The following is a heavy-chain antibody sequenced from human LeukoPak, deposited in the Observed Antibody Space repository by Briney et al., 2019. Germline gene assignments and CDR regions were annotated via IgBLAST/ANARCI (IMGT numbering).Heavy chain of an antibody. CDR1: GFTFSSCA. J-gene: IGHJ4*02. Sequence: GGSLRLSCAASGFTFSSCAMSWVRQAPGKGLEWVSTIIDSGNSIYYADSVKGRFTISRDNSKNTLYLQMNSLRAEDTAVYYCARAEDYGDYGGFGYWGQGTLVTVSS. CDR2: IIDSGNSI. V-gene: IGHV3-23*01. CDR3: ARAEDYGDYGGFGY. D-gene: IGHD4-17*01.